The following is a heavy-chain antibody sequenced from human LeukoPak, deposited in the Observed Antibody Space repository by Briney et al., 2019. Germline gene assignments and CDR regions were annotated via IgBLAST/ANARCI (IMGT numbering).Heavy chain of an antibody. V-gene: IGHV3-21*01. CDR2: ITSSSSYI. CDR1: GFTFSSYN. Sequence: PGGSLRLSCAASGFTFSSYNMNWVRQAPGKGLEWVSSITSSSSYIYYADSVKGRFTISRDSAKNSLYLQINSLRAEDTAVYYCARDPNSGRYGDYYYYYMDVWGKGTTVTIYS. J-gene: IGHJ6*03. D-gene: IGHD1-26*01. CDR3: ARDPNSGRYGDYYYYYMDV.